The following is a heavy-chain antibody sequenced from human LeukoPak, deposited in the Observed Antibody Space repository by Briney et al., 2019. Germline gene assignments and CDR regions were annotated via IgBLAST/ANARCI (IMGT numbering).Heavy chain of an antibody. J-gene: IGHJ4*02. CDR2: INSDGSST. Sequence: PGGSLRLSCAASGFTFSNHYMHWVRQAPGKGLVWVSRINSDGSSTTYADSVKGRFTISRDNAKNTLYLQMNSLRAEDTAVYYCARDRGYCSGGSCYSNYFDYWGQGTLVTVSS. D-gene: IGHD2-15*01. CDR3: ARDRGYCSGGSCYSNYFDY. V-gene: IGHV3-74*03. CDR1: GFTFSNHY.